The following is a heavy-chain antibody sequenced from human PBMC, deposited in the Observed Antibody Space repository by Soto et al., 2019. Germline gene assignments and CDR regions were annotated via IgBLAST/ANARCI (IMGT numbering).Heavy chain of an antibody. CDR1: GFSVTNNY. Sequence: EVQVVESGGGLVQPGGSLRLSCAASGFSVTNNYMNWVRQAPGKGLEWVSIIDIGGNTYYADSVKDRFTISRDYSRNTLYLHMDSLRAEDTAVYYCARGRGSTGYLGREHYFDYWGQGTLVTVSP. J-gene: IGHJ4*02. CDR3: ARGRGSTGYLGREHYFDY. V-gene: IGHV3-66*01. CDR2: IDIGGNT. D-gene: IGHD2-2*01.